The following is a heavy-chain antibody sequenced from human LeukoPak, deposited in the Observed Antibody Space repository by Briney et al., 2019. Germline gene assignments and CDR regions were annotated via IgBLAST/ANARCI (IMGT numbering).Heavy chain of an antibody. J-gene: IGHJ4*02. CDR2: ISYDGSNK. V-gene: IGHV3-30*18. Sequence: SGGSLRLSCAASGFTFSSYGMHWVRQAPGKGLEWVAIISYDGSNKYYADSVKGRFTISRDNSKNTLYLQMNSLRAEDTAVYYCAKDPHPYSSSWPIIYYFDYWGQGTLVTVSS. CDR3: AKDPHPYSSSWPIIYYFDY. CDR1: GFTFSSYG. D-gene: IGHD6-13*01.